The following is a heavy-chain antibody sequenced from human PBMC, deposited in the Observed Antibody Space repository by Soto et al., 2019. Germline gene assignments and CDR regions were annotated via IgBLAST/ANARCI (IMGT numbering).Heavy chain of an antibody. V-gene: IGHV3-23*01. CDR2: FSGSGGST. J-gene: IGHJ4*02. CDR1: GFTFSIYA. Sequence: PGGSLRLSCAASGFTFSIYAMSWVRQAPGKGLEWVSAFSGSGGSTYYADSVKGRFTISRDNSKNTLYLQMNSLRAEDTAVYYCASRMDYFDYWGQGALVTVSS. D-gene: IGHD2-8*01. CDR3: ASRMDYFDY.